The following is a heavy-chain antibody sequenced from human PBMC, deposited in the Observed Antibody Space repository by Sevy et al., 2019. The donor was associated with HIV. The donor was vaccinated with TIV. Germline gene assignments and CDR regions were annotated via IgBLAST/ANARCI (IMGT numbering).Heavy chain of an antibody. CDR2: LSFGCGEI. CDR3: SREGCTKPHDY. V-gene: IGHV3-23*01. CDR1: GFTFSKYS. D-gene: IGHD2-8*01. J-gene: IGHJ4*02. Sequence: GGSLRLSCAASGFTFSKYSMSWVRQPPGKGLEWVSTLSFGCGEINYADSVKGQCTISRDDSKSSVYLKMNNLRPEDTAVYYCSREGCTKPHDYWGQGTLVTVSS.